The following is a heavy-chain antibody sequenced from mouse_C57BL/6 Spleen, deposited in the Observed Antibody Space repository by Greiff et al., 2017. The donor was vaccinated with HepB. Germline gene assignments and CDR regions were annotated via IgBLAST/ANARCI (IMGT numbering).Heavy chain of an antibody. Sequence: VQLQQPGAELMKPGASVKLSCKATGYTFTGYWIEWVKQRPGHGLEWIGEILPGSGSTNYNEKFKGKATFTADTSSNTAYMQLSSLTTEDSAIYYCARGLYYYGSRGYYFDYWGQGTTLTVSS. V-gene: IGHV1-9*01. CDR2: ILPGSGST. D-gene: IGHD1-1*01. J-gene: IGHJ2*01. CDR1: GYTFTGYW. CDR3: ARGLYYYGSRGYYFDY.